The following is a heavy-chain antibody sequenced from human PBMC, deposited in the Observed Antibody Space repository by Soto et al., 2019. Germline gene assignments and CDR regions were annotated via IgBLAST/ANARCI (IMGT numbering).Heavy chain of an antibody. V-gene: IGHV4-30-2*06. J-gene: IGHJ5*02. CDR2: IYQSGST. CDR3: DRDNSGCNDSDCYFPGWFDP. Sequence: QLQLRESGAGLVKPSETLSLTCTVSGGSINSGAYSWSWIRQSPGKGLEWLGFIYQSGSTYYSPSLRSRVTISIARSKNQMSLKLRSVTAADTAVYYCDRDNSGCNDSDCYFPGWFDPWGQGTLVTVSS. CDR1: GGSINSGAYS. D-gene: IGHD3-22*01.